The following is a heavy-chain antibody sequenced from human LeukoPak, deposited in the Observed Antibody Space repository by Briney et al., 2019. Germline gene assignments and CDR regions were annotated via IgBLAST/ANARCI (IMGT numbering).Heavy chain of an antibody. CDR2: IWYDGSNK. CDR1: GFTFSNYG. Sequence: GGSLRLSCAASGFTFSNYGMHWVRLAPGKGLEWVAVIWYDGSNKYYADSVKGRFTISRDNSKNTLYLQMNSLRAEGTAVYYCARGVPWYSSGWYADYWGQGTLVTVSS. CDR3: ARGVPWYSSGWYADY. J-gene: IGHJ4*02. D-gene: IGHD6-19*01. V-gene: IGHV3-33*01.